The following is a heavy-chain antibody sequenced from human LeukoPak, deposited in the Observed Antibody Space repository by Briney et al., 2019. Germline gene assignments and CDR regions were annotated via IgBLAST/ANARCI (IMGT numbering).Heavy chain of an antibody. Sequence: SQSLSLTCAISGDSVSTNSAAWNWIRQSPWRGLEWLGRTYYRSKWYNAYAVSVKSRITINPDTSKNQLSLHLNSVTPGDTAVYYCVREYSSTFDYWGQGTLVTVSS. CDR1: GDSVSTNSAA. D-gene: IGHD6-13*01. CDR2: TYYRSKWYN. J-gene: IGHJ4*02. V-gene: IGHV6-1*01. CDR3: VREYSSTFDY.